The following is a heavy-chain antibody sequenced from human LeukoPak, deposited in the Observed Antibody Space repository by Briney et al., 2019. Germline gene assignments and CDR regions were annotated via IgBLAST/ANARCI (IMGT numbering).Heavy chain of an antibody. CDR2: IYHSGTT. D-gene: IGHD2-2*01. J-gene: IGHJ5*02. V-gene: IGHV4-4*02. Sequence: GSLRLSCAASGFTFSSCAMSWVRQPPGKGLEWIGEIYHSGTTNYNPSLKSRVTISVDKSKNQFSLKLHSVTAADTAVYYCARDWIPAATVGAHYNWFDPWGQGTLVTVSS. CDR3: ARDWIPAATVGAHYNWFDP. CDR1: GFTFSSCAM.